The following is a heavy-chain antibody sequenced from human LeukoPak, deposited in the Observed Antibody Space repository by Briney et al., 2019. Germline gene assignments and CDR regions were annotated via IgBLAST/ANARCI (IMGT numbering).Heavy chain of an antibody. CDR2: INHSGST. J-gene: IGHJ4*02. V-gene: IGHV4-34*01. D-gene: IGHD3-22*01. CDR3: VRDFYYDSSGYN. CDR1: GGSFSGYY. Sequence: PSETLSLTCAVYGGSFSGYYWSWIRQPPGKGLEWIGEINHSGSTNYNPSLKSRVTISVDTSKNQFSLKLSSVTAADTAVYYCVRDFYYDSSGYNWGQGTLVTVSS.